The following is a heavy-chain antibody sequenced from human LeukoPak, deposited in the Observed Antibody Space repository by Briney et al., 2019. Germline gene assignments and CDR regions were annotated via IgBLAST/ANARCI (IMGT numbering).Heavy chain of an antibody. J-gene: IGHJ4*02. CDR1: GFTFSSYS. D-gene: IGHD5-18*01. Sequence: PGGSLRLSCAASGFTFSSYSMNWVRQAPGKGLEWVSSISSSSSYIYYADSVKGRFTISRDNSKNTLYLQMNSLRAEDTAVYYCARDSSDTAMVTNLDYWGQGTLVTVSS. CDR3: ARDSSDTAMVTNLDY. CDR2: ISSSSSYI. V-gene: IGHV3-21*01.